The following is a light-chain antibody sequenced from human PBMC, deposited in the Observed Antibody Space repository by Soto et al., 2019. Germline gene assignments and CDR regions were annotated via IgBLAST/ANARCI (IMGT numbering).Light chain of an antibody. CDR2: DVN. Sequence: QSALTQPASVSGSPGQSITISCTGTSSDVGGYSYVSWYQQHPGKAPKLMIYDVNNRPSGVSNRFSGSKSGNTASLTISGXXXXXXXXYYCSSYTYSSTLYVFGTGTKLTV. V-gene: IGLV2-14*01. CDR1: SSDVGGYSY. J-gene: IGLJ1*01. CDR3: SSYTYSSTLYV.